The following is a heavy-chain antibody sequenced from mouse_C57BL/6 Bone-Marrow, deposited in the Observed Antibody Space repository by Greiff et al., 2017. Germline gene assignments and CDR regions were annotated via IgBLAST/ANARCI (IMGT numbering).Heavy chain of an antibody. J-gene: IGHJ3*01. CDR2: IYPGSGST. V-gene: IGHV1-55*01. Sequence: QVQLQQPGAELVKPGASVKMSCKASGYTFTSYWITWVKQRPGQGLEWIGDIYPGSGSTNYNEKFKSKATLTVDTSSSTAYMQLSSLTSEDSAVYYCARKDYYGSSFWFAYWGQGTLVTVSA. CDR3: ARKDYYGSSFWFAY. D-gene: IGHD1-1*01. CDR1: GYTFTSYW.